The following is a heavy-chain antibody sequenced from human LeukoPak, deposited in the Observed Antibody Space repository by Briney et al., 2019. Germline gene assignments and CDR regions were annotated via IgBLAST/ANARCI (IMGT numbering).Heavy chain of an antibody. CDR3: ATDLDSRFDY. J-gene: IGHJ4*02. CDR2: IYHSGST. CDR1: GYSISSGYY. D-gene: IGHD6-13*01. V-gene: IGHV4-38-2*02. Sequence: SETLSLTCAVSGYSISSGYYWGWIRQPPGKGLEWIGSIYHSGSTYYNPSLKSRVTISVDTSKNQFSLRLSSVTAADTAIYYWATDLDSRFDYWGQGTLVTVSS.